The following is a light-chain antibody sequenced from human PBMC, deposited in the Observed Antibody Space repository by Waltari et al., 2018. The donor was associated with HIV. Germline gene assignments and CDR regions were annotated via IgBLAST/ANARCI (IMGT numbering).Light chain of an antibody. Sequence: QSALTQPASVSGSPGQSITISCTRTSSDVATYKLVSWYQQHPGKAPKLMIYEVSKRPSGVSDRFSGSKSGDTDSLTISGLQAEDEADYYCCSYVSNVIFGGGTKLTVL. CDR2: EVS. CDR3: CSYVSNVI. J-gene: IGLJ2*01. CDR1: SSDVATYKL. V-gene: IGLV2-23*02.